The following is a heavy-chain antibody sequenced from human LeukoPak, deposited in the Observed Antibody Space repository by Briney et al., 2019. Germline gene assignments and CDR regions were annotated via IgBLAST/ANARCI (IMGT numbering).Heavy chain of an antibody. D-gene: IGHD3-10*01. CDR2: IYYSGST. Sequence: SETLSLTCTVSGGSISSGGYYWSWIRQHPGKGLEWIGHIYYSGSTYYNPSLKSRVTISVDTSKNQFSLKLSSVTVADTAVYYCARDNGGFGYWGQGTLVTVSS. J-gene: IGHJ4*02. CDR1: GGSISSGGYY. CDR3: ARDNGGFGY. V-gene: IGHV4-31*03.